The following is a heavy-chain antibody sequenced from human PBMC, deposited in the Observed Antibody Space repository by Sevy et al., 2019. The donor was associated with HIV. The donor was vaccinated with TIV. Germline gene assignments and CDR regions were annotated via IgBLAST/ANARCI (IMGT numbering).Heavy chain of an antibody. CDR1: GFTFSSYA. D-gene: IGHD2-2*01. J-gene: IGHJ4*02. CDR3: AKGRKGYQLSCFDY. V-gene: IGHV3-23*01. CDR2: ISGSGGST. Sequence: GGSLRLSCAASGFTFSSYAMSWVRQAPGKGPEWVSAISGSGGSTYYADSVKGRFTISRDNSKNTLYLQMNSLRAEDTAVYYCAKGRKGYQLSCFDYWGQGTLVTVSS.